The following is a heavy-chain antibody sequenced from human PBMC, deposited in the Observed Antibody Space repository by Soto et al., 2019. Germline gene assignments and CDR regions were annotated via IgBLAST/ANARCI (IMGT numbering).Heavy chain of an antibody. Sequence: QVQLVQSGAEVKKPGSSVKVSCKASGGTFSSYAISWVRQAPGQGLEWMGGIIPIFGTANYAHKFQGRVTITAHEPTSTAYMEVSSPSAEDTAGCYCGRDGGGRGQGTLVTVSS. D-gene: IGHD3-16*01. CDR3: GRDGGG. CDR1: GGTFSSYA. V-gene: IGHV1-69*01. J-gene: IGHJ4*02. CDR2: IIPIFGTA.